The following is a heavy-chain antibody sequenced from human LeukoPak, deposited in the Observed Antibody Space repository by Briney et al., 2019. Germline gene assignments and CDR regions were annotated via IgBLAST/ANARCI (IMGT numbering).Heavy chain of an antibody. CDR2: IYYSGST. J-gene: IGHJ5*02. V-gene: IGHV4-59*01. D-gene: IGHD3-3*01. CDR3: ARAPAWSGADNWFDP. Sequence: SETLSLTCTVSGGSISSYYWSWTRQPPGKGLEWIGYIYYSGSTNYNPSLKSRVTISVDTSKNQFSLKLSSVTAADTAVYYCARAPAWSGADNWFDPWGQGTLVTVSS. CDR1: GGSISSYY.